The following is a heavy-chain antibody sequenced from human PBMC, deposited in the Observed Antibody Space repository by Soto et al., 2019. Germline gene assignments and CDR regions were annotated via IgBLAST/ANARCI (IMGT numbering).Heavy chain of an antibody. CDR2: ISGGGYTA. J-gene: IGHJ4*02. V-gene: IGHV3-23*01. CDR3: EKAQGVATIKSNFDY. Sequence: EVQLLESGGGLVRPGGSLTISCVVSGLSSRSHAMYWVRQAPGRGLEWVAGISGGGYTAYYPDSVRGRFIISRDNSKNTVYLQIDNLIVDDTAVYYCEKAQGVATIKSNFDYWGQGTLVTVAS. D-gene: IGHD5-12*01. CDR1: GLSSRSHA.